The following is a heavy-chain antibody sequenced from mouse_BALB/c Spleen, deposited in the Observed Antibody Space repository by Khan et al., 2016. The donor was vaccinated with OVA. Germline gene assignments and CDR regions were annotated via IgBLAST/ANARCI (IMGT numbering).Heavy chain of an antibody. Sequence: VQLQQSGAELARPGASVKLSCKASGYTFTTYWMQWVKQRPGQGLEWIGAIYPGIGVTRYPQKFKGKATLTADKSSTTAYIQLSSLASDDSAVYYCARTGGTYDGYFGYFDVWGAGTTVTVSS. CDR1: GYTFTTYW. J-gene: IGHJ1*01. CDR3: ARTGGTYDGYFGYFDV. D-gene: IGHD2-3*01. CDR2: IYPGIGVT. V-gene: IGHV1-87*01.